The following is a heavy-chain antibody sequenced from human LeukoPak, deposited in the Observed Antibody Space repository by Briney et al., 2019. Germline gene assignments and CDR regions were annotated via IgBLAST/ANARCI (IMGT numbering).Heavy chain of an antibody. CDR3: SRVDENGYNFA. V-gene: IGHV4-34*01. D-gene: IGHD5-24*01. CDR1: GGSISSYY. J-gene: IGHJ5*02. CDR2: INHSGST. Sequence: KPSETLSLTCTVSGGSISSYYWSWIRQPPGKGLEWIGEINHSGSTNYNPSLKSRVTISVDTSKNQFSLKLSSVTAADTAVYYCSRVDENGYNFAWGQGTLVTVSS.